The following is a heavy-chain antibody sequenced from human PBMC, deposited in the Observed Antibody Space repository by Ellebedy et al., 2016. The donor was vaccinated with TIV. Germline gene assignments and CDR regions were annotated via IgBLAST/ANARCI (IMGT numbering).Heavy chain of an antibody. V-gene: IGHV3-21*01. CDR1: GFTFRDYS. Sequence: GESLKISCAASGFTFRDYSMNWVRQAPGKGLEWVSSISSSGNYRYHGDSVKGRFTISRDNAKNSLYLQMNSLRAEDTAVYYCAREKSGHKWNDGFDSWGQGTLVTVSS. J-gene: IGHJ4*02. CDR3: AREKSGHKWNDGFDS. CDR2: ISSSGNYR. D-gene: IGHD1-1*01.